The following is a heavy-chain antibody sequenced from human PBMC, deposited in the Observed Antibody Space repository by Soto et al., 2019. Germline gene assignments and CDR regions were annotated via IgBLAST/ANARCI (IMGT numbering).Heavy chain of an antibody. D-gene: IGHD1-26*01. CDR3: ARDPDEVVGTDYHYYGMDV. CDR2: ILPVFGTT. J-gene: IGHJ6*02. CDR1: GDTSSNYG. Sequence: SVKVSCKASGDTSSNYGVSWVRQAPGQGLEWMGGILPVFGTTTYARNFQGRITITADKSTSTVYVELTSLRSDDTATYYCARDPDEVVGTDYHYYGMDVWDQGATVTVSS. V-gene: IGHV1-69*06.